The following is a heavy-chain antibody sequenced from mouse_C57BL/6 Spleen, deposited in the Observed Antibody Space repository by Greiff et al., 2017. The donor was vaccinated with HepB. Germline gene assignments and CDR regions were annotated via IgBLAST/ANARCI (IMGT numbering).Heavy chain of an antibody. CDR2: IYPRSGNT. CDR1: GYTFTSYG. D-gene: IGHD2-5*01. Sequence: VQLQQSGAELARPGASVKLSCKASGYTFTSYGISWVKQRTGQGLEWIGEIYPRSGNTYYNEKFKGKATLTADKSSRTAYMELRSLTSEDSAVYFCSRDYSNYVDYAMDYWGQGTSVTVSS. CDR3: SRDYSNYVDYAMDY. V-gene: IGHV1-81*01. J-gene: IGHJ4*01.